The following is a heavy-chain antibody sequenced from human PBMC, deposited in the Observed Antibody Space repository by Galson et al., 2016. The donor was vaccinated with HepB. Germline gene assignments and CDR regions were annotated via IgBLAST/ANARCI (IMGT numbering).Heavy chain of an antibody. Sequence: CAISGDSVSTKSAAWNWIRQSPSRGLEWLGRTYYRSKWYNEYAVSVQSRITINPDTSKNQFSLQLNSVTLEDTAVYYCARGVAPWALGCLGFHMDVWGQGTTVTVSS. CDR3: ARGVAPWALGCLGFHMDV. V-gene: IGHV6-1*01. J-gene: IGHJ6*02. CDR2: TYYRSKWYN. CDR1: GDSVSTKSAA. D-gene: IGHD3-16*01.